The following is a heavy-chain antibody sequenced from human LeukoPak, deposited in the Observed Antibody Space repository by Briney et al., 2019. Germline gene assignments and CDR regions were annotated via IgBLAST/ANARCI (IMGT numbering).Heavy chain of an antibody. V-gene: IGHV3-66*01. Sequence: GGSLRLSCAASGFTVSTNYMNWVRQAPGKGLEWVSVVYMGGTTYYADSVKGRFTISRDSTKNTIYLQMNNLRAEDTAVYYCARGLLRDGYTYTYSFDYLGQGALVTVSS. D-gene: IGHD5-18*01. J-gene: IGHJ4*02. CDR2: VYMGGTT. CDR3: ARGLLRDGYTYTYSFDY. CDR1: GFTVSTNY.